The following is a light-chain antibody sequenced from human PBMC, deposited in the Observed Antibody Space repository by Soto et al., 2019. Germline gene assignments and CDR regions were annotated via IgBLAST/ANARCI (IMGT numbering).Light chain of an antibody. Sequence: QSALTQPASVSGSPGQSITISCTGTSSDVGGYNYVSWYQQHPGKAPKLMIYDVSNRPSGVSNRFSGSKSGTTASLTISGLQAEDEADYYGSSYTSRSTLVFGGGTKLTVL. CDR3: SSYTSRSTLV. V-gene: IGLV2-14*01. CDR2: DVS. CDR1: SSDVGGYNY. J-gene: IGLJ2*01.